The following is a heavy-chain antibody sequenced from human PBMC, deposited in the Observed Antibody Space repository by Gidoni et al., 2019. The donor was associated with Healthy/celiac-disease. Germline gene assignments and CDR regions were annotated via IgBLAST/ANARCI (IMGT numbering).Heavy chain of an antibody. J-gene: IGHJ4*02. CDR1: GGSFSGYY. V-gene: IGHV4-34*01. D-gene: IGHD3-3*01. CDR2: INHSGST. Sequence: QVQLQQWGAGLLKPSETLSLTCAVYGGSFSGYYWSWIRQPPGKGLEWIVEINHSGSTNYNPSLKSRVTISVDTSKNQFSLKLSSVTAADTAVYYCARGGYSDPGRFDYWGQGTLVTVSS. CDR3: ARGGYSDPGRFDY.